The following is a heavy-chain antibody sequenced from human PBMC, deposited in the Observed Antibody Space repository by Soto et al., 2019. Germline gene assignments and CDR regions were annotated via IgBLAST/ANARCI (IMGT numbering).Heavy chain of an antibody. CDR2: MNPNSGNT. V-gene: IGHV1-8*01. D-gene: IGHD3-3*01. CDR1: GYTFTSYD. CDR3: ARNYYDFWSGSSPNMDV. Sequence: ASVKVSWKASGYTFTSYDINWVRQATGQGLEWMGWMNPNSGNTGYAQKFQGRVTMTRNTSTSTAYMELSSLRSEDTAVYYCARNYYDFWSGSSPNMDVWGKGTKVTVSS. J-gene: IGHJ6*03.